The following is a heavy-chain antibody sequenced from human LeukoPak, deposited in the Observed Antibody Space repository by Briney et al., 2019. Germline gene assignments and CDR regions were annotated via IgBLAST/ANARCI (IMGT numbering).Heavy chain of an antibody. Sequence: PGGSLRLSCAASGFTFSSYGTTWVRQAPGKGRGWVSTISGSGGSTHYADSVKGRFIISRGNSHIPLYLQMNTLRAENTAVYYCAKGYSSGESYANNWFAPWGQGTLVTVSS. D-gene: IGHD6-19*01. CDR3: AKGYSSGESYANNWFAP. CDR2: ISGSGGST. V-gene: IGHV3-23*01. J-gene: IGHJ5*02. CDR1: GFTFSSYG.